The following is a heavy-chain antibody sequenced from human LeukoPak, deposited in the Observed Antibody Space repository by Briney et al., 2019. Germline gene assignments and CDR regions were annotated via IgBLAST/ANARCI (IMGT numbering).Heavy chain of an antibody. CDR1: GGSISSGGYS. Sequence: PSETLSLTCAVSGGSISSGGYSWSWIRQPPGRGLEWIGYIYHSGSTYYNPSLKSRVTISVDRSKNQFSLKLSSVTAADTAVYYCARTGGDCYSDYWGQGTLVTVSS. V-gene: IGHV4-30-2*01. CDR3: ARTGGDCYSDY. CDR2: IYHSGST. J-gene: IGHJ4*02. D-gene: IGHD2-21*02.